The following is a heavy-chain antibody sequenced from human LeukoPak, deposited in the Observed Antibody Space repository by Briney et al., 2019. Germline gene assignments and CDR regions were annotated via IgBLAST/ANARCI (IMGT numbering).Heavy chain of an antibody. V-gene: IGHV3-30-3*01. CDR2: ISYDGSNK. CDR3: ARGLEDQGYFDY. D-gene: IGHD3-22*01. J-gene: IGHJ4*02. CDR1: GFTFSSYA. Sequence: SGGSLRLSCAASGFTFSSYAMHWVRQAPGKGLEWVAVISYDGSNKYYADSVKGRFTISRDNSKNTLYLQMNSLRAEDTAVYYCARGLEDQGYFDYWGQGTLVTVSS.